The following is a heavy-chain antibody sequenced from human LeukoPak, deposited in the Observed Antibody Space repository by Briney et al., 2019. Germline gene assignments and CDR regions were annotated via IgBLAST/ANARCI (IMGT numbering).Heavy chain of an antibody. CDR3: ARDLLEMATNTLNNFDY. J-gene: IGHJ4*02. CDR1: GYTFTSYG. D-gene: IGHD5-24*01. V-gene: IGHV1-18*01. Sequence: ASVKVSCKASGYTFTSYGISWVRQAPGQGLEWMGWISAYNGNTNYAQKLQGRVTMTTDTSTRTAYMELRSLRSDDTAVYYCARDLLEMATNTLNNFDYWGQGTLVTVSS. CDR2: ISAYNGNT.